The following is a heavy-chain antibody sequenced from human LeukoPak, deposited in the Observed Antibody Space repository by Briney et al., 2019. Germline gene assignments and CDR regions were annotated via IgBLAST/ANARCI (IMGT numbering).Heavy chain of an antibody. D-gene: IGHD3-16*02. CDR3: AKTVSGSYSYQGGDY. CDR1: GYTXTSYY. J-gene: IGHJ4*02. Sequence: ASVKVSCKASGYTXTSYYMHWVRQAPGQGLEWMGIINPSGGSTSYAQKFQGRVTMTRDTSTSTVYMELSSLRSEDTAVYYCAKTVSGSYSYQGGDYWGQGTLVTVSS. V-gene: IGHV1-46*01. CDR2: INPSGGST.